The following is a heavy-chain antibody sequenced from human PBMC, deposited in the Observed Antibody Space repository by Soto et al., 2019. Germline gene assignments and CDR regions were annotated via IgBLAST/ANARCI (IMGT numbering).Heavy chain of an antibody. CDR2: ISWDGGST. D-gene: IGHD2-8*01. CDR3: ARDQSPGVHYYGMDV. J-gene: IGHJ6*02. CDR1: GFTFDDYA. Sequence: VGSLRLSCAASGFTFDDYAMHWVRQAPGKGLEWVSLISWDGGSTYYADSVKGRFTISRDNSKNSLYPQMNSLRAEDTALYYCARDQSPGVHYYGMDVWGQGTTVTVSS. V-gene: IGHV3-43D*04.